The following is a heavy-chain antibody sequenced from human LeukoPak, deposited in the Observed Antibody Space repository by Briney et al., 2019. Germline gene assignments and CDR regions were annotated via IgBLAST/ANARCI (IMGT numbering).Heavy chain of an antibody. CDR1: GGSISSGGYY. Sequence: TLSLTCAVSGGSISSGGYYWSWIRQHPGKGLEGIGYIYYSGSTYYNPSLKSRVTISVDTSKNQFSLKLSSVTAADTAVYHCARARRTVTTGIDYWGQGTLVTVSS. CDR2: IYYSGST. D-gene: IGHD4-11*01. CDR3: ARARRTVTTGIDY. J-gene: IGHJ4*02. V-gene: IGHV4-31*11.